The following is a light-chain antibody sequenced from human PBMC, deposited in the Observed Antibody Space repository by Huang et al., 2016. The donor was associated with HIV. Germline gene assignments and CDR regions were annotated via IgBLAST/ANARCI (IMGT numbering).Light chain of an antibody. CDR1: QSLFSTSTNKDY. CDR3: QQYYASPQT. CDR2: WSS. V-gene: IGKV4-1*01. Sequence: DIVMAQSPGSLAVSLGERATLTCRSSQSLFSTSTNKDYLAWLQQKPGQPPKLLLFWSSTREVGVPDRVSGSGSGTHFTLTSGNLEADDAAIYYCQQYYASPQTFGHGTRV. J-gene: IGKJ1*01.